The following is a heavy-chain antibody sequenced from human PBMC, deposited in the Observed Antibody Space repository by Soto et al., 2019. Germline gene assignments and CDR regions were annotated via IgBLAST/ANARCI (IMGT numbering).Heavy chain of an antibody. Sequence: QVQLVQSGAEVKKPGSSVKVSCKASGGTFSSYTISWVRQAPGQGLEWMGRIIPILGIANYAQKFQGRVTTTPDKSTSTAYRELSSLRSEDTAVYCGTSSSESLEVWGQGPLVTVSS. CDR1: GGTFSSYT. D-gene: IGHD6-6*01. V-gene: IGHV1-69*02. CDR2: IIPILGIA. J-gene: IGHJ4*02. CDR3: TSSSESLEV.